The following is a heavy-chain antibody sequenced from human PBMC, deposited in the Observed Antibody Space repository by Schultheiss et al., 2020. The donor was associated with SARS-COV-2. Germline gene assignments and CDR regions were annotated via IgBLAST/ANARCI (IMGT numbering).Heavy chain of an antibody. J-gene: IGHJ5*02. V-gene: IGHV3-48*01. CDR1: GFTFSSYE. Sequence: GGSLRLSCAASGFTFSSYEMNWVRQAPGKGLEWVSYISSSSSTIYYADSVKGRFTISRDNAKNSLYLQMNSLRAEDTAVYYCARGWWQMGDGWFDPWGQGTLVTVSS. CDR3: ARGWWQMGDGWFDP. D-gene: IGHD2-15*01. CDR2: ISSSSSTI.